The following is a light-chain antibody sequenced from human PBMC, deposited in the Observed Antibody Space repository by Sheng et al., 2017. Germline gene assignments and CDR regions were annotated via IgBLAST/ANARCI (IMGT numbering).Light chain of an antibody. V-gene: IGKV1-5*03. CDR2: QAS. CDR3: QNYNNYFLFT. Sequence: DIQMTQSPSTLSASVGDRVTITCRASQNIDIWLAWYQQKPGKAPKVLIYQASHLQIGVPSRFRGSGSGTEFTLTISSLQPDDFATYYCQNYNNYFLFTFGPGTKVDVK. J-gene: IGKJ3*01. CDR1: QNIDIW.